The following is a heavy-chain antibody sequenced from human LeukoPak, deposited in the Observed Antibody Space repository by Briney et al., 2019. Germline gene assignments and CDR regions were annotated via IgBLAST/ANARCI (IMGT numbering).Heavy chain of an antibody. J-gene: IGHJ4*02. D-gene: IGHD5-18*01. CDR1: GFTFSSYA. CDR2: ISSSGGTT. V-gene: IGHV3-23*01. CDR3: AKSRWDTAMASLDY. Sequence: GGSLRLSCAASGFTFSSYAMSWVRQAPGKGLEWVSSISSSGGTTYYADSMKGRFTISRANSNNSLYLQMNSLRAEDTDGYYCAKSRWDTAMASLDYWGQGTLVTVSS.